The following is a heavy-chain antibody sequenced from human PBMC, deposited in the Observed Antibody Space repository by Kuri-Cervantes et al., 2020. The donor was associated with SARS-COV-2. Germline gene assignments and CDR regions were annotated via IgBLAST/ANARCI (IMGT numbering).Heavy chain of an antibody. D-gene: IGHD5-18*01. V-gene: IGHV4-39*07. CDR2: IYYSGST. J-gene: IGHJ5*02. Sequence: SETLSLTCTVSGGSISSSSYYWGWIRQPPGKGLEWIGSIYYSGSTYNNPSLRRRFTISVDPSKAQFSLSLISVTAADTAVYYCARLGGYRSGYNWFDPWGQGTMVTVSS. CDR1: GGSISSSSYY. CDR3: ARLGGYRSGYNWFDP.